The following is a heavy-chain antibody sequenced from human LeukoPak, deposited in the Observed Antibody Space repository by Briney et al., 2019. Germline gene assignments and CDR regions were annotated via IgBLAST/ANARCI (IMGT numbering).Heavy chain of an antibody. D-gene: IGHD3-10*02. CDR2: VSGSGGST. J-gene: IGHJ4*02. CDR1: GFTFNNYA. CDR3: AKGGRTSFMYYFDY. Sequence: GGSLRLSCAASGFTFNNYAMSWVRQAPGKGLEWVSAVSGSGGSTYYADSVKGLFTISRDNYKNTLYLQMNNLRAEDTAVYYCAKGGRTSFMYYFDYWGQGILVTVSS. V-gene: IGHV3-23*01.